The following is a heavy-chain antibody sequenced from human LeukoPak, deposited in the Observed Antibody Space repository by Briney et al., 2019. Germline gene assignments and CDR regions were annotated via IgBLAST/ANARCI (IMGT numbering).Heavy chain of an antibody. V-gene: IGHV1-24*01. CDR2: FDPEDGET. Sequence: ASVKVSCKASGYTLTELSMHWVRQAPGKGLEWMGGFDPEDGETIYAQKFQGRVTMTEDTSTDTAYMELSSLRSEDTAVYYCATTYSGYDLGYFDYWGQGTLVTVSS. CDR1: GYTLTELS. J-gene: IGHJ4*02. D-gene: IGHD5-12*01. CDR3: ATTYSGYDLGYFDY.